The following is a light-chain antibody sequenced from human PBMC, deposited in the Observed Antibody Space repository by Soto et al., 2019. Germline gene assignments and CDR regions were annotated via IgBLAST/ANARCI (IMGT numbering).Light chain of an antibody. J-gene: IGKJ4*01. CDR1: QSVNSW. CDR2: DAS. V-gene: IGKV1-5*01. Sequence: DIQMPPSPSTLSAFVGASAPITGRASQSVNSWLAWYQQRPGKAPKLLIYDASTLESGVPSRFSGSGSGTEFTLTISSLQPDDFATYYCHQYNSYHTFGGGTKVDIK. CDR3: HQYNSYHT.